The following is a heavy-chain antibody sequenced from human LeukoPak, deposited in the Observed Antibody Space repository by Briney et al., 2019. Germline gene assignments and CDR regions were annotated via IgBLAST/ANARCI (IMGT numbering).Heavy chain of an antibody. CDR3: ARTPIYYFDNSGYYN. CDR1: GYSISSGYY. Sequence: PSETLSLTCTVSGYSISSGYYWGWIRQPPGKGLEWIGSIYHSGSTYYNPSLKSRVTISVGTSKNQFSLRLSSVTAADTAVYYCARTPIYYFDNSGYYNWGQGTLVTVSS. D-gene: IGHD3-22*01. V-gene: IGHV4-38-2*02. CDR2: IYHSGST. J-gene: IGHJ4*02.